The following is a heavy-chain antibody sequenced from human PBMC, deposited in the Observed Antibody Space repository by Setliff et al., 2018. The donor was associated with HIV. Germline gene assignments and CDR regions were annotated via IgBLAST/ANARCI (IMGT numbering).Heavy chain of an antibody. CDR1: GGAFSTYA. Sequence: ASVKVSCKASGGAFSTYAISWVRQAPGQGLEWMGRIIPIFGTAHYAQKFQGRVTITADKSTSTAYMELSSLRSEDTAVYYCARALGELSLYPFYWGQGTLVTVSS. D-gene: IGHD3-16*02. V-gene: IGHV1-69*06. J-gene: IGHJ4*02. CDR3: ARALGELSLYPFY. CDR2: IIPIFGTA.